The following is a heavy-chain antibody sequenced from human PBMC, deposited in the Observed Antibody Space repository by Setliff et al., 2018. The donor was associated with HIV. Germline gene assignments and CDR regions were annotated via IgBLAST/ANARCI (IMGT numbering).Heavy chain of an antibody. Sequence: SETLSLTCAVSGYSISSGYSWGWIRQSPGKGLEWIGSIYHSGSTYYNPSLKSRVTISVDTSKNQFSLKLSSVTAADTAVYYCARRKVGAHTGGWFDPWGQGTLVTSPQ. J-gene: IGHJ5*02. V-gene: IGHV4-38-2*01. CDR2: IYHSGST. CDR3: ARRKVGAHTGGWFDP. CDR1: GYSISSGYS. D-gene: IGHD1-26*01.